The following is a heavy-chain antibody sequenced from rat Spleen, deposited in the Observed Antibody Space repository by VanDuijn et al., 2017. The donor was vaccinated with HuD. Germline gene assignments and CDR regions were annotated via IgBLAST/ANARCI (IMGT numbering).Heavy chain of an antibody. CDR2: ITYVGRTT. V-gene: IGHV5-29*01. J-gene: IGHJ3*01. CDR1: GFTFSDYG. Sequence: EVQLVESDGGLVQPGRSLKLSCAASGFTFSDYGVAWVRQAPTKGLEWVATITYVGRTTYYRNSVKGRFTISRDNAKSNLSPQMEILRSEDTATYYCVRPAGTVVPNWFFYWGQGTLVTVSS. CDR3: VRPAGTVVPNWFFY. D-gene: IGHD1-1*01.